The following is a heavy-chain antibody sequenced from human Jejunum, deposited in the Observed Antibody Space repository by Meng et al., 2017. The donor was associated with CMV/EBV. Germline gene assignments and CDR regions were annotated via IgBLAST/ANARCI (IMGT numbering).Heavy chain of an antibody. CDR3: ARGAPWTDYDY. J-gene: IGHJ4*02. CDR2: IGASGGST. D-gene: IGHD3/OR15-3a*01. CDR1: RFTCRKYA. Sequence: LSGAAPRFTCRKYAMSWVRQTPGKGLEWVSGIGASGGSTYYADSVKGRFTISRDNINNILYLQMHSLRADDTAVYYCARGAPWTDYDYWGQGTLVTVSS. V-gene: IGHV3-23*01.